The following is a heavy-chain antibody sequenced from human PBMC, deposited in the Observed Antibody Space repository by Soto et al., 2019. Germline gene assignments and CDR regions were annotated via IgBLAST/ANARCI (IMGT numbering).Heavy chain of an antibody. D-gene: IGHD1-26*01. CDR1: GASISRYY. CDR3: AREYPVHSAYFDY. V-gene: IGHV4-59*01. J-gene: IGHJ4*02. CDR2: MYYSGNA. Sequence: QVQLQESGPGLVKPSETLSLTCTVSGASISRYYWSWIRQSPGKGLEWIGYMYYSGNANYNPSLRSRITISVDTSKNQFSLNLNSATAADTAVYYCAREYPVHSAYFDYWGQGILVTVSS.